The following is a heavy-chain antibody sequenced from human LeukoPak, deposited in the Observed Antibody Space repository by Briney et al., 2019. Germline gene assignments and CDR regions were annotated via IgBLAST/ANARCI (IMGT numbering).Heavy chain of an antibody. CDR2: ISSSSSYI. CDR1: GFTFSSYS. Sequence: GGSLRLSCAASGFTFSSYSMNWVRQAPGKGLEWVSSISSSSSYIYYADSVKGRFTISRDNAKNSLYLQMNSLGAEDTAVYYCARDPNYYGSGSYWGQGTLVTVSS. V-gene: IGHV3-21*01. CDR3: ARDPNYYGSGSY. D-gene: IGHD3-10*01. J-gene: IGHJ4*02.